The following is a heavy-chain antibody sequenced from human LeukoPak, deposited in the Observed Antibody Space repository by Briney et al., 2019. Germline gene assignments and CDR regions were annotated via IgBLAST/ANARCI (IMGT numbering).Heavy chain of an antibody. Sequence: ASVKVSCKASGYTFTSYDINWVRQATGQGLEWMGWINPNSGNTDYAQKFQGRVTITRDTSISTAYMELSSLRTEDTAVYYCARGVGHRGQEHSYVYYFDYWGQGPLVTVSS. CDR1: GYTFTSYD. CDR3: ARGVGHRGQEHSYVYYFDY. CDR2: INPNSGNT. V-gene: IGHV1-8*01. D-gene: IGHD5-18*01. J-gene: IGHJ4*02.